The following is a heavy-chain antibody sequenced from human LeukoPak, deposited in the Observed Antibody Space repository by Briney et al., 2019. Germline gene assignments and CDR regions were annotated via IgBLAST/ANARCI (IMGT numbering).Heavy chain of an antibody. CDR3: ARDLSLLGLDD. V-gene: IGHV3-23*01. J-gene: IGHJ4*02. CDR2: IGVSGIHT. Sequence: GGSLRLSCAASGFNFRIHGINWVRQAPGKGLEWVSAIGVSGIHTYFADSVRGRFSISRDDSRNTVYLQMNSLRAGDTALYFCARDLSLLGLDDWGQGTLVTVSS. D-gene: IGHD7-27*01. CDR1: GFNFRIHG.